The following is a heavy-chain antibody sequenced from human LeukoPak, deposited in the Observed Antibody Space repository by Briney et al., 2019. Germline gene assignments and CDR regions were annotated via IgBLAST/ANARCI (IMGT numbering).Heavy chain of an antibody. Sequence: GGSLRLSCAASGFTFSNYSINWLHQAPRNGLELVSSISSSTSYIYYADSVNGRFTISKDNVNNALHLQMSLLRADATAFYCFARDGVVVVPAAMSYYYYGMDVWGQGTTVTVSS. CDR2: ISSSTSYI. CDR3: ARDGVVVVPAAMSYYYYGMDV. V-gene: IGHV3-21*06. J-gene: IGHJ6*02. D-gene: IGHD2-2*01. CDR1: GFTFSNYS.